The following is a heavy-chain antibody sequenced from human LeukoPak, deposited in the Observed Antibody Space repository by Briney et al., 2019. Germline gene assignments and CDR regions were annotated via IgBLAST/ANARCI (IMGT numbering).Heavy chain of an antibody. J-gene: IGHJ6*03. Sequence: SETLSLTCAVYGGSFSGYYWSWIRQPPGKGLEWIGEINHSGSTNYNLSLKSRVTISVDTSKNQFSLKLSSVTAADTAVYYCARGIAAVGTYYMDVWGKGTTVTISS. D-gene: IGHD6-13*01. CDR1: GGSFSGYY. V-gene: IGHV4-34*01. CDR3: ARGIAAVGTYYMDV. CDR2: INHSGST.